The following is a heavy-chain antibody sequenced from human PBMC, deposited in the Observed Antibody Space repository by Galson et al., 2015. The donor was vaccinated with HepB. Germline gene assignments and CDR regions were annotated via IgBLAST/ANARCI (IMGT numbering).Heavy chain of an antibody. CDR1: GFTFTSSG. Sequence: SLRLSCAASGFTFTSSGMSWVRQAPGKGLEWVATVNGNGIFTYHADSVKGRFTVSKDISKNTVYLQMNSLRAEDTAVYYCARLVGSYGFFHYFDSWGQGTLVTVSS. V-gene: IGHV3-23*01. D-gene: IGHD5-18*01. J-gene: IGHJ4*02. CDR3: ARLVGSYGFFHYFDS. CDR2: VNGNGIFT.